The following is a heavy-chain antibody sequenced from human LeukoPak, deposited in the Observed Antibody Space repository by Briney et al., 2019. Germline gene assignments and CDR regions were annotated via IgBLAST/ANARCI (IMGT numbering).Heavy chain of an antibody. Sequence: GGSLRLSCAASGFTFSSYAMSWVRQAPGKGLEWVSGISGSDGSTYYADSVKGRFTISRDNSKNTVYLQMNSLRAEDTAVYYCAKDGSSSDYWGQGTLVTVSS. CDR1: GFTFSSYA. CDR2: ISGSDGST. CDR3: AKDGSSSDY. V-gene: IGHV3-23*01. D-gene: IGHD6-6*01. J-gene: IGHJ4*02.